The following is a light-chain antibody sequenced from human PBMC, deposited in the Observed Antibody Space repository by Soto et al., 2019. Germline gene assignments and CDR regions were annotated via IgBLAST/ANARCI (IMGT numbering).Light chain of an antibody. CDR3: SSYTVASTLV. Sequence: QSALTQPASVSGSPGQSITISCTGTSSDVGAYNYVSWYQHRPDKAPKLMIFEVSYRPSGVSNRFSGSKSGNRASLTISGLQADDEADYYCSSYTVASTLVFGGGTKLTVL. CDR2: EVS. J-gene: IGLJ2*01. V-gene: IGLV2-14*01. CDR1: SSDVGAYNY.